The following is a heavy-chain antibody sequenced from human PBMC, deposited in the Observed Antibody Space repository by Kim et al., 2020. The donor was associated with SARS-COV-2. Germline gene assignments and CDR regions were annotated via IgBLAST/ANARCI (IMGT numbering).Heavy chain of an antibody. Sequence: GGSLRLSCAASGFTFSSYGMHWVRQAPGKGLEWVAVIWYDGSNKYYADSVKGRFTISRDNSKNTLYLQMNSLRAEDTAVYYCARGPGTMVRGVIGYFDLWGRGTLVTVSS. CDR3: ARGPGTMVRGVIGYFDL. V-gene: IGHV3-33*01. J-gene: IGHJ2*01. CDR1: GFTFSSYG. D-gene: IGHD3-10*01. CDR2: IWYDGSNK.